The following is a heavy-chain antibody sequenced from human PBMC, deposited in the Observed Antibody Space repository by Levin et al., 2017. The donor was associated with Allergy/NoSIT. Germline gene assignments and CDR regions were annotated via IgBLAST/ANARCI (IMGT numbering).Heavy chain of an antibody. V-gene: IGHV4-4*02. CDR3: AKNAAYCMDV. CDR2: IYHSGST. CDR1: GGSMSRAW. Sequence: SETLSLTCTVSGGSMSRAWWSWVRQSPGKGLEWIGEIYHSGSTNYNPSLKSRVTISVDNSKYQFSLKLNSVTAADTAVYYCAKNAAYCMDVWGKGTTVTVSS. J-gene: IGHJ6*03. D-gene: IGHD6-25*01.